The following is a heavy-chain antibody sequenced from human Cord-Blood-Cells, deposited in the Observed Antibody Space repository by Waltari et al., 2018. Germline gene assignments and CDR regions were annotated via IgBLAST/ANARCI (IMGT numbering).Heavy chain of an antibody. CDR2: ISSSGSTI. CDR3: ARAKLGWFDP. J-gene: IGHJ5*02. D-gene: IGHD1-7*01. Sequence: EVQLVESGGGLVQPGGSLRLSCAASGFTFRSYEMNWVRQAPGKGLEWVSYISSSGSTIYYADSVKGRFTISRDNAKNSLYLQMNSLRAEDTAVYYCARAKLGWFDPWGQGTLVTVSS. CDR1: GFTFRSYE. V-gene: IGHV3-48*03.